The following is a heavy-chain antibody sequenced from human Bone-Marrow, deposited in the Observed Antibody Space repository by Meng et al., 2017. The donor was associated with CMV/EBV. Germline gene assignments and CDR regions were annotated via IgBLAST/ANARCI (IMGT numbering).Heavy chain of an antibody. J-gene: IGHJ6*02. CDR3: ARVPKYSGSYSHYYYYGMDV. CDR1: GGSISSYY. D-gene: IGHD1-26*01. V-gene: IGHV4-59*01. Sequence: SETLSLTCTVSGGSISSYYWSWIRQPPGKGLEWIGYIYYSGSTNYNPSLKSRVTISVDTSKNQFSLKLSSVTAADTAVYYCARVPKYSGSYSHYYYYGMDVWGPGTTVTVSS. CDR2: IYYSGST.